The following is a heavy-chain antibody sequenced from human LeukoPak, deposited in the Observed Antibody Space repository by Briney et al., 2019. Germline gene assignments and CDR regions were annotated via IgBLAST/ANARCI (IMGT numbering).Heavy chain of an antibody. CDR2: INHSGST. J-gene: IGHJ4*02. V-gene: IGHV4-34*01. D-gene: IGHD2-21*01. CDR1: GGSFSGYY. Sequence: PSETLSLTCAVYGGSFSGYYWSWIRQPPGKGLEWIGEINHSGSTNYNPSLKSRVTISVDTSKNQFSLKLSSVTAADTAVYYCARTISRPLLPPLPKSQYYFDYWGQGTLVTVSS. CDR3: ARTISRPLLPPLPKSQYYFDY.